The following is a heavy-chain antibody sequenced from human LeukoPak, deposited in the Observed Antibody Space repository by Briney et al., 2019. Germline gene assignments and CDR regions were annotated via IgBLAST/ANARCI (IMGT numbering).Heavy chain of an antibody. Sequence: ASVKVSCKVSGYTLTELSMHWVRQAPGKGLEWMGGFDPEDGETIYAQKFQGRVTMTEDTSTDTAYMELSGLRSEDTAVYYCATVLDDDNWFDPWGQGTLVTVSS. CDR3: ATVLDDDNWFDP. CDR1: GYTLTELS. CDR2: FDPEDGET. V-gene: IGHV1-24*01. D-gene: IGHD3-3*01. J-gene: IGHJ5*02.